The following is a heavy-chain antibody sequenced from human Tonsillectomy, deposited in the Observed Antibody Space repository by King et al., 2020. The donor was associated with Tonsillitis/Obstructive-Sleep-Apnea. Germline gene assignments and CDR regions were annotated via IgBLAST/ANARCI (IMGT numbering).Heavy chain of an antibody. J-gene: IGHJ3*02. D-gene: IGHD5-18*01. CDR3: VRTPHRSIQQWYGDAFDI. V-gene: IGHV1-2*02. CDR2: MHPNSGGT. CDR1: GYTFTDFY. Sequence: QLVQSGAEVKKTGASVKVSCKASGYTFTDFYMNWVRQAPGQELEWMGWMHPNSGGTQLAQKFQGRVTLTRDTPISTAYMELSRLTSDDTAVYYCVRTPHRSIQQWYGDAFDIWGHGTMVTVSS.